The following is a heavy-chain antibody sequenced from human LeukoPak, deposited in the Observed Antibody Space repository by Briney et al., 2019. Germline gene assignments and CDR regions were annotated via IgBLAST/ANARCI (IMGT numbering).Heavy chain of an antibody. CDR3: AKDPTHFRVWDGYDNTRLNY. CDR2: IRYDGTNK. Sequence: GVSLRLSCAASGFTFRSYGMHWVRQAPGKGLEWVAFIRYDGTNKYYADSVKGRFTISRDNSKNTVYLQMNRFRAEDTAVYYCAKDPTHFRVWDGYDNTRLNYWGQGTLVTVSS. CDR1: GFTFRSYG. D-gene: IGHD3-22*01. J-gene: IGHJ4*02. V-gene: IGHV3-30*02.